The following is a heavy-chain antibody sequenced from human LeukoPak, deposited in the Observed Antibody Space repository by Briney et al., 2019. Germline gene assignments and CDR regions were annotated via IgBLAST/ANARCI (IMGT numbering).Heavy chain of an antibody. CDR3: AREGYYDFWTTTDY. D-gene: IGHD3-3*01. Sequence: ASVKVSRKASGYSFTSYYLHWVRQAPGQGLEWVGRINPNSGGTNYAQKFQGRVTMTRDASISTAYMDLSRLRSDDTAMYYCAREGYYDFWTTTDYGGQGTLVTVYS. J-gene: IGHJ4*02. CDR1: GYSFTSYY. CDR2: INPNSGGT. V-gene: IGHV1-2*06.